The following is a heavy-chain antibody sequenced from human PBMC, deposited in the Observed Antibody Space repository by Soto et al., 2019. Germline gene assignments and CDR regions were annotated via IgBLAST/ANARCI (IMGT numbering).Heavy chain of an antibody. J-gene: IGHJ4*02. CDR2: IYYSGGT. CDR3: ARSPPTPFSTTVTTDFDY. D-gene: IGHD4-17*01. V-gene: IGHV4-59*01. CDR1: GGSISSYF. Sequence: PSETLSLTCTVSGGSISSYFWGWIRQPPGKVLEWIGFIYYSGGTNYNPSLKRRVTISVDTSKNQFSLKLSSVTAADTAVYYCARSPPTPFSTTVTTDFDYWGQGTLVNVSS.